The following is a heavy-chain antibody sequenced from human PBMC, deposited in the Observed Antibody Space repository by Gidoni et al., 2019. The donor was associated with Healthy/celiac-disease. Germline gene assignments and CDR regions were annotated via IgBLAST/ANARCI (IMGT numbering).Heavy chain of an antibody. Sequence: QLQLQESGPGLVNPSETLSLTCTVSGGSISSSSYYWGWIRPPPGKGLEWIGSIYYSGSTYYNPSLKSRVTISVDTSKNQFSLKLSSVTAADTAVYYCAREWVHYGDYGLGTYYFDYWGQGTLVTVSS. D-gene: IGHD4-17*01. V-gene: IGHV4-39*07. CDR2: IYYSGST. CDR1: GGSISSSSYY. J-gene: IGHJ4*02. CDR3: AREWVHYGDYGLGTYYFDY.